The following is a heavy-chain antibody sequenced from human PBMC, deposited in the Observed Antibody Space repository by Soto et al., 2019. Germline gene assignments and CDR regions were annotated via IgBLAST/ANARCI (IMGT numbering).Heavy chain of an antibody. CDR3: ARSPKTYCSGGSCHNHNWFDP. J-gene: IGHJ5*02. CDR2: INPNSGGT. CDR1: GYTFTGYY. D-gene: IGHD2-15*01. V-gene: IGHV1-2*04. Sequence: ASVKVSCKASGYTFTGYYMHWVRQAPGQGLEWMGWINPNSGGTNYAQKFQGWVTMTRDTSISTAYMELSRLRSDDTAVYYCARSPKTYCSGGSCHNHNWFDPWGQGTLVTVSS.